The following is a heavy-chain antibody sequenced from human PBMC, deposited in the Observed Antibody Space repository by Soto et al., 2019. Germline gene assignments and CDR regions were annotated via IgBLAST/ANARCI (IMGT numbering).Heavy chain of an antibody. CDR1: GGSISSSSYY. CDR3: ARHSSGWYYFDY. CDR2: IYYSGST. Sequence: PSETLSLTCTVSGGSISSSSYYWGWIRHPPGKGLEWIGSIYYSGSTYYNPSLKSRVTISVDTSKNQFSLKLSSVTAADTAVYYCARHSSGWYYFDYWGQGTLVTVYS. D-gene: IGHD6-19*01. V-gene: IGHV4-39*01. J-gene: IGHJ4*02.